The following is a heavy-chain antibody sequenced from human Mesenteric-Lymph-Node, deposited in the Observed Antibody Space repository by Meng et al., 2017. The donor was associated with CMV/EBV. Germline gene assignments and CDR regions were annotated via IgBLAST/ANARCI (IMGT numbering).Heavy chain of an antibody. D-gene: IGHD3-3*02. CDR3: ARANSVTIFVMGAMDV. Sequence: ASVKVSCKASGNTLSTYYIHWVRQAPGQGLEWMGVINPNGGGTTYSQKFEGRVTMTSDTSTSTVYMELSSLRSDDTAVYYCARANSVTIFVMGAMDVWGQGATVTVSS. CDR1: GNTLSTYY. CDR2: INPNGGGT. V-gene: IGHV1-46*01. J-gene: IGHJ6*01.